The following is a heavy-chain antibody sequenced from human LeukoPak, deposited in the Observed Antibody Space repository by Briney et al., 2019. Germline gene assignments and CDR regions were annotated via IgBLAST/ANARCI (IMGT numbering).Heavy chain of an antibody. CDR1: GFTFSIYW. Sequence: GGSLRLSCTASGFTFSIYWMSWVRQAPGKGLEWVSYISNSGSYTNYPDSVKGRFTISRDNAKNSLYLQMNSLRDEDTAVYYCARARGAGPGGHFDYWGQGTLVTVSS. CDR3: ARARGAGPGGHFDY. D-gene: IGHD6-19*01. CDR2: ISNSGSYT. V-gene: IGHV3-11*05. J-gene: IGHJ4*02.